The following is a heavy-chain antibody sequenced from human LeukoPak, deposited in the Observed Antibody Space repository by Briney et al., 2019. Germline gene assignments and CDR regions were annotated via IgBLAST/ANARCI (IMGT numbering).Heavy chain of an antibody. V-gene: IGHV3-64*01. CDR1: GFTFSSYA. Sequence: GGYLRLSCAASGFTFSSYAMHWVRQAPGKGLECVSAISSNGGSTYYANSVKGRFTISRDNSKKTLYLQTGSLRAEDMAVYYCARESPDIAVAGILDYWGQGTLVTVSS. J-gene: IGHJ4*02. CDR2: ISSNGGST. CDR3: ARESPDIAVAGILDY. D-gene: IGHD6-19*01.